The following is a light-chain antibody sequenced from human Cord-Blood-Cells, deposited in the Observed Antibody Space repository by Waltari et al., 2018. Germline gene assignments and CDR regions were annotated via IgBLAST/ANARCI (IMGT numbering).Light chain of an antibody. V-gene: IGKV1-5*03. CDR2: KAS. CDR1: QSISSW. CDR3: QQYNSYSPWT. J-gene: IGKJ1*01. Sequence: DIQMTQSPSTLSASVGDRVTITCRASQSISSWLAWYQQKPGKARKLLIYKASSLESGVPSRFSGSGSGTEFTLTISSLQPDDFATYYCQQYNSYSPWTFGQGTKVEIK.